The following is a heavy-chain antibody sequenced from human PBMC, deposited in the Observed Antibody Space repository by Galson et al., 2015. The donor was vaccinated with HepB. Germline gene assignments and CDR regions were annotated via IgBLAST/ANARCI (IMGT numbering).Heavy chain of an antibody. CDR1: GFNFNDYP. V-gene: IGHV3-64D*06. CDR3: VNTYYELGDI. J-gene: IGHJ3*02. Sequence: SLRLSCAASGFNFNDYPMHWFRQAPGKGLEYVSAINSDGHKAYYTDSVKGRFTIFRDNSKNTLFLQMSSLRDEDTAVYYCVNTYYELGDIWGPGTMVTVSS. D-gene: IGHD3-3*01. CDR2: INSDGHKA.